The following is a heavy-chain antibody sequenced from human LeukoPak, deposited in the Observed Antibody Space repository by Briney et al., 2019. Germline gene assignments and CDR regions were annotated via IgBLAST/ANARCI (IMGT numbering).Heavy chain of an antibody. CDR1: GFTFSNYA. CDR2: ISGSGGST. D-gene: IGHD3-22*01. V-gene: IGHV3-23*01. J-gene: IGHJ4*02. Sequence: GGSLRLSCAASGFTFSNYAMSWVRQAPGKGLEWVSGISGSGGSTYYADSVKGRFTISRDNSKNTLYLQMNSLRAEDTAVYYCATDRIYDSSGYYAGHYFDYWGQGTLVTVSS. CDR3: ATDRIYDSSGYYAGHYFDY.